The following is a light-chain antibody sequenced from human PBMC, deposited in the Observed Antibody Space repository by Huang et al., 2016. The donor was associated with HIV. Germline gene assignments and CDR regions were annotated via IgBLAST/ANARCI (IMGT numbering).Light chain of an antibody. CDR1: QNINSY. J-gene: IGKJ2*01. V-gene: IGKV1-39*01. CDR2: AAS. Sequence: DIQMTQSPSSLSASVGDRVTITCRASQNINSYLNWYQQQPGKAPKLLIYAASSLQSGVPSRFSGSGSGTDFTLNISSLQPEDFATYYCQQSYSGPYTFGQGTKLEI. CDR3: QQSYSGPYT.